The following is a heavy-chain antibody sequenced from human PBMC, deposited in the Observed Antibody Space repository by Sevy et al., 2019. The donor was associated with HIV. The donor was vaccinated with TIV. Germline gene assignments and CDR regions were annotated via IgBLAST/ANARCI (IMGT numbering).Heavy chain of an antibody. D-gene: IGHD2-2*01. CDR3: LQDLLRPVVVPAASFDY. CDR1: GFTFSYYA. J-gene: IGHJ4*02. CDR2: ISSNGDST. Sequence: GGSLRLSCSASGFTFSYYAMHWVRQAPGKGLQYVSGISSNGDSTDYADSVKGRFTISRDNSKNTLYLQMSSLRAEDTAVYYCLQDLLRPVVVPAASFDYWGQGTLVTVSS. V-gene: IGHV3-64D*06.